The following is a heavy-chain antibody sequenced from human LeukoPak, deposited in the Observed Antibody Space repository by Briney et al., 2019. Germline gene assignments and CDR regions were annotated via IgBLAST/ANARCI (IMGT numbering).Heavy chain of an antibody. D-gene: IGHD6-19*01. Sequence: KPGGSLRLSCAASGFTFSSYSMNWVRQAPGKGLEWVSSISSSSSYIYYADSVKGRFTISRGNAKNSLYLQMNSLRAEDTAVYYCARDRDYASSGWSSYAFDIWGQGTMVTVSS. J-gene: IGHJ3*02. CDR1: GFTFSSYS. CDR2: ISSSSSYI. V-gene: IGHV3-21*01. CDR3: ARDRDYASSGWSSYAFDI.